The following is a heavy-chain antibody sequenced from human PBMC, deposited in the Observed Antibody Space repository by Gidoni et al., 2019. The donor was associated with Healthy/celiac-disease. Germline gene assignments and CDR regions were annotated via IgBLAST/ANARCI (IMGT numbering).Heavy chain of an antibody. CDR3: ARETASGSHGGYYYMDV. CDR1: GFTVSSNY. D-gene: IGHD3-22*01. V-gene: IGHV3-53*01. Sequence: EVQLVESGGGLIQPGGSLRLSCAASGFTVSSNYMSWVRQAPGKGLEWVSVIYSGGSTYYADSVKGRFTISRDNSKNTLYLQMNSLRAEDTAVYYCARETASGSHGGYYYMDVWGKGTTVTVSS. CDR2: IYSGGST. J-gene: IGHJ6*03.